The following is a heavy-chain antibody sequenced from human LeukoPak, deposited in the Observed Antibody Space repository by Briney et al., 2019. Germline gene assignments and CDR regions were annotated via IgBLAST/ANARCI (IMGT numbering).Heavy chain of an antibody. CDR1: GGSISSYY. CDR2: IYYSGST. Sequence: SETLSLTCTVSGGSISSYYWSWIRQPPGKGLEWIGYIYYSGSTNYNPSLKSRVTISVDTSKNQFSLKLSSVTAADTAVYYCARDDRPYGDLHYFDYWGQGTLVTVSS. CDR3: ARDDRPYGDLHYFDY. J-gene: IGHJ4*02. D-gene: IGHD4-17*01. V-gene: IGHV4-59*01.